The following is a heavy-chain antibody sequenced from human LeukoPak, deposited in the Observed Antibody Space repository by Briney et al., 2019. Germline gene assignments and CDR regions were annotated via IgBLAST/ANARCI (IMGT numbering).Heavy chain of an antibody. Sequence: SETLSLTCTVTGTSIRSGSYYWNWIRQAAGKGLEWIGRIYTSGSTNYNPSLKSRVTISVDTSKNQFSLKLSSVTAADTAVYYCASYIAARAYWYFDLWGRGTLVTVSS. CDR1: GTSIRSGSYY. CDR2: IYTSGST. J-gene: IGHJ2*01. V-gene: IGHV4-61*02. CDR3: ASYIAARAYWYFDL. D-gene: IGHD6-6*01.